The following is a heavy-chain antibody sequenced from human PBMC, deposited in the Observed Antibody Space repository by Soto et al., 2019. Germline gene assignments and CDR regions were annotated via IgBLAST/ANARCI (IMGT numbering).Heavy chain of an antibody. V-gene: IGHV4-34*01. J-gene: IGHJ5*02. CDR2: INHSGST. Sequence: SETLSLTCAVYGGSFSGYYWSWIRQPPGKGLEWIGEINHSGSTNYNPSLKSRVTISVDTSKNQFSLKLSSVTAADTAVYYCARGGPMTTVSWFDPWGQGTLVTVSS. D-gene: IGHD4-4*01. CDR1: GGSFSGYY. CDR3: ARGGPMTTVSWFDP.